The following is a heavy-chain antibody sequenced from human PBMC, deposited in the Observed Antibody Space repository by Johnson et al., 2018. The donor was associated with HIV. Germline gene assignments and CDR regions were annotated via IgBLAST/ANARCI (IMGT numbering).Heavy chain of an antibody. D-gene: IGHD4-23*01. CDR3: AKVGATVITPRGEAFDI. J-gene: IGHJ3*02. Sequence: QVQLVESGGGVVQPGRSLRLSCAASGFSFSSYAMHWVRQAPGKGLEWVAVISYDGRNKYYADSVKGRFTVSRDTSKNTLYLQMNSLRAEDTAVYYCAKVGATVITPRGEAFDIWGQGTMVTVSS. V-gene: IGHV3-30*04. CDR2: ISYDGRNK. CDR1: GFSFSSYA.